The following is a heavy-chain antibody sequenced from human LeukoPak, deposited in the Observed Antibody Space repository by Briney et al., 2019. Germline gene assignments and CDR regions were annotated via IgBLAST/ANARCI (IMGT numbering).Heavy chain of an antibody. V-gene: IGHV3-9*01. CDR1: GFTFDDYA. CDR3: ARGMLTPGHPYFDY. D-gene: IGHD3-10*02. J-gene: IGHJ4*02. CDR2: ITWNSGSI. Sequence: DRSLRLSCAASGFTFDDYAMHWVRQAPGKGLEWVSGITWNSGSIGYADSVKGRFTISRDNAKDSLYLQMNSLRAEDTAVYYCARGMLTPGHPYFDYWGQGTLVTVSS.